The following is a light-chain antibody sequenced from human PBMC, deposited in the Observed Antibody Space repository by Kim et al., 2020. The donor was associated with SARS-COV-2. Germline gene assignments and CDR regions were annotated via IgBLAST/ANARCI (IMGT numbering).Light chain of an antibody. CDR1: SSNIGSSY. CDR2: RNN. V-gene: IGLV1-47*01. J-gene: IGLJ2*01. Sequence: QSVLTQPPSASGTPGQRVTISCSGSSSNIGSSYVYWYQHLPGTAPKLLIYRNNQRPSGVPDRLSGSKSGTSASLAISGLRSEDEADYYCATWDDSLSGVVFGGETQLTVL. CDR3: ATWDDSLSGVV.